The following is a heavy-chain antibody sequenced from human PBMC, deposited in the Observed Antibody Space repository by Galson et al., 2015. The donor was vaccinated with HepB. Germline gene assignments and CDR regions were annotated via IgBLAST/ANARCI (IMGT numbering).Heavy chain of an antibody. CDR3: ARDLYSSSWYRRGYGVDY. CDR2: ISAYNGNT. D-gene: IGHD6-13*01. Sequence: SCKASGYTFTSYGISWVRQAPGQGLEWMGWISAYNGNTNYAQKLQGRVTMTTDTSTSTAYMELRSLRSDDTAVYYCARDLYSSSWYRRGYGVDYWGQGTLVTVSS. J-gene: IGHJ4*02. CDR1: GYTFTSYG. V-gene: IGHV1-18*04.